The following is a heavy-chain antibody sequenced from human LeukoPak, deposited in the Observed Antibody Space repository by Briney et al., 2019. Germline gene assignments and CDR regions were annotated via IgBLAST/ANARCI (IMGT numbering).Heavy chain of an antibody. CDR2: IRFDGSDK. D-gene: IGHD3-10*01. Sequence: PGRSLRLSCAASGFTFSRYAMHWVRQAPGKGLECVGIIRFDGSDKYYADSVKGRFTISRDNFNNTVYLQMNSLRAEDTAVYYCALPLSGPYYYYGMDVWGQGTTVTVSS. V-gene: IGHV3-33*01. J-gene: IGHJ6*02. CDR1: GFTFSRYA. CDR3: ALPLSGPYYYYGMDV.